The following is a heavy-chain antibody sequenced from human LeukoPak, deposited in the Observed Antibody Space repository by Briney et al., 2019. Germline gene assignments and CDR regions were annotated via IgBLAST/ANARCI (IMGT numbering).Heavy chain of an antibody. V-gene: IGHV4-34*01. Sequence: SETLSLTCAVYGGSFSGYYWSWIRQPPGKGLEWIGEINHSGSTNYNPSLKSRVTITVDTSKNQFSLKLSSVTAADTAVYYCARDLKEDTAMVTGYWGQGTLVTVSS. J-gene: IGHJ4*02. CDR3: ARDLKEDTAMVTGY. D-gene: IGHD5-18*01. CDR2: INHSGST. CDR1: GGSFSGYY.